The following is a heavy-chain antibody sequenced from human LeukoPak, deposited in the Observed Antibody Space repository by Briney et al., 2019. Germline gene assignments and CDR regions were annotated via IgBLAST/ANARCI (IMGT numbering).Heavy chain of an antibody. J-gene: IGHJ6*03. Sequence: GGSLRLSCAASGFTFDDYAMHWVRQAPGKGLEWVSLISWDGGSTYYADSVKGRFTISRDNSKNSLYLQMNSLRAEDTALYYCAKDRRPHYYGSGSYSTYMDVWGKGTTVTVSS. CDR2: ISWDGGST. D-gene: IGHD3-10*01. CDR1: GFTFDDYA. V-gene: IGHV3-43D*03. CDR3: AKDRRPHYYGSGSYSTYMDV.